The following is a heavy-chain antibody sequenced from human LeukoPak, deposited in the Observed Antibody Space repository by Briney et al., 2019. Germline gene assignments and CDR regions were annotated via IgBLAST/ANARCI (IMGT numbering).Heavy chain of an antibody. D-gene: IGHD5-18*01. J-gene: IGHJ4*02. V-gene: IGHV3-30-3*01. CDR3: AREPSGYNYGYVDY. CDR1: GFTFSSYA. Sequence: GGSLRLSCAASGFTFSSYAMHWVRQAPGKGLEWVAIISYDGSNRYYADSVKGRFTISRDNSENSLYLQMNNLRAEDTAVYYCAREPSGYNYGYVDYWGQGTLVTVSS. CDR2: ISYDGSNR.